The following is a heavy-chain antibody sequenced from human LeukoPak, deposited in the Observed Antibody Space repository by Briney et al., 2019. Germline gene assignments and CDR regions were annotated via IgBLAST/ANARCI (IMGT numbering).Heavy chain of an antibody. Sequence: ASVKVSCKASGYTFTCYDINWVRQATAQGLEWMGWMSPNSGNTGYAQKFQGRVTMTRNTSISTAYMELSSLRSEDTAVYYCARVSVAGTSDYWGQGTLVTVSS. CDR3: ARVSVAGTSDY. V-gene: IGHV1-8*01. CDR1: GYTFTCYD. CDR2: MSPNSGNT. J-gene: IGHJ4*02. D-gene: IGHD6-19*01.